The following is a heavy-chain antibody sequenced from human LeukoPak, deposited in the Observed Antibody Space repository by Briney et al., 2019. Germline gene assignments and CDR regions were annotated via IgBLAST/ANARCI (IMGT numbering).Heavy chain of an antibody. Sequence: SETLSLTCAVYGGSFSGYYWSWIRQPPGKGLEWIGEINHSGSTDYNPSLKSRVTISADTSKNQFSLKLSSVTAADTAVYYCARAPRITMIVPHGYWGQGTLVTVSS. CDR2: INHSGST. D-gene: IGHD3-22*01. CDR1: GGSFSGYY. CDR3: ARAPRITMIVPHGY. V-gene: IGHV4-34*01. J-gene: IGHJ4*02.